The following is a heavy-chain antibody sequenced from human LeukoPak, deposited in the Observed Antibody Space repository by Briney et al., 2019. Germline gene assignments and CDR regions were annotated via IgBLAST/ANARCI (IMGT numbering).Heavy chain of an antibody. V-gene: IGHV3-11*01. D-gene: IGHD4-17*01. Sequence: PGGSLRLSCAASGFTFRDYYMSWIRQAPGKGLEWVSYISGSGSSTDYADSVKGRFTISRDNVKNSLHLQMNSLRAEDTAVYYCARPLVSHGDFAYWGQGTLVTVSS. CDR2: ISGSGSST. CDR3: ARPLVSHGDFAY. J-gene: IGHJ4*02. CDR1: GFTFRDYY.